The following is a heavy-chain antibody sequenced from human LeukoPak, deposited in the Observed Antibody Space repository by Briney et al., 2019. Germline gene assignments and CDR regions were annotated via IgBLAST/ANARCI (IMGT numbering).Heavy chain of an antibody. D-gene: IGHD1-26*01. J-gene: IGHJ4*02. CDR1: GYTFIRYG. V-gene: IGHV1-18*01. Sequence: ASVKVSCKTSGYTFIRYGFSWVRQAPGQGLEWIGWIGVFNGNRNYAKSVQGRITLTADTSTNTTYMELRSLTSDDTAEYFCGRDWDWHVQFWGQGTLITVSS. CDR2: IGVFNGNR. CDR3: GRDWDWHVQF.